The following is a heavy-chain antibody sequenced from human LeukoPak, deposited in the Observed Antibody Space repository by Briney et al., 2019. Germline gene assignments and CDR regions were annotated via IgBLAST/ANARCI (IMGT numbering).Heavy chain of an antibody. CDR2: IYYSGST. J-gene: IGHJ4*02. D-gene: IGHD3-10*01. V-gene: IGHV4-59*01. CDR1: GGSISGYY. CDR3: ARGVLLATYYFDY. Sequence: SETLSLTCTVSGGSISGYYWSWIRQPPGKGLEWIGYIYYSGSTKCNPSPKSRVTISVDTSKNQFSLKLSSVTAADTAVYYCARGVLLATYYFDYWGQGTLVTVSS.